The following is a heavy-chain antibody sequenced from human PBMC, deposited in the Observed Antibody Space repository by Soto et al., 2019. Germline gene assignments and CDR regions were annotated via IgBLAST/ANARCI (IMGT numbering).Heavy chain of an antibody. D-gene: IGHD3-10*01. J-gene: IGHJ5*02. CDR1: CVSGSRGGHY. V-gene: IGHV4-31*03. Sequence: ALETLSLTCPVFCVSGSRGGHYWTLIRQRPGKGLEFIGNIFYTGRTYYNPSLRSRVTISLDNSKNHFSLSLTSVTAADTALYYCARDFGSGLSWFDPWGQGTQVTVSS. CDR2: IFYTGRT. CDR3: ARDFGSGLSWFDP.